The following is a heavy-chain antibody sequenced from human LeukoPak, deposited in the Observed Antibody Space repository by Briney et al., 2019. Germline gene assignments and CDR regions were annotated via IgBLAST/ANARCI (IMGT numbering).Heavy chain of an antibody. CDR1: GYSISSGYY. J-gene: IGHJ4*02. CDR3: ARVLGEVPAALDY. D-gene: IGHD2-2*01. CDR2: IYHSGST. Sequence: KTSETLSLTCIVSGYSISSGYYWGWIRQSPGKGLEWIGYIYHSGSTYYNPSLKSRVTISVDRSKNQFSLKLSSVTAADTAVYYCARVLGEVPAALDYWGQGTLVTVSS. V-gene: IGHV4-38-2*02.